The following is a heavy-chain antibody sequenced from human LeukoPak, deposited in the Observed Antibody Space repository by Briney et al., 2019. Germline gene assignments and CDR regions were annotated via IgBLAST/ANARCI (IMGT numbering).Heavy chain of an antibody. Sequence: GGSLRLSCAASGFTFSSYGMHWVRQAPGKGLEWVALIWYDGSNKYYTDSVKGRFTISRDNSKNTLYLQMNSLRAEDTAVYYCARAKSPDWFDPWGQGTLVTVSS. CDR1: GFTFSSYG. V-gene: IGHV3-33*01. CDR3: ARAKSPDWFDP. CDR2: IWYDGSNK. J-gene: IGHJ5*02.